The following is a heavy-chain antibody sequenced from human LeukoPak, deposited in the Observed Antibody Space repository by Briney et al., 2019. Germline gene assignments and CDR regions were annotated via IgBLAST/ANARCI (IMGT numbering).Heavy chain of an antibody. Sequence: GGSLRLSCAASGFTFSSYGMHWVRQAPGKGLEWVAFIRYDGSNKYYADSVKGRFTISRDNSKNTLYLQMNSLRAEDTAVYYCAKDATDFWSLVIQYYFDYWGQGTLVTVSS. V-gene: IGHV3-30*02. CDR3: AKDATDFWSLVIQYYFDY. CDR2: IRYDGSNK. J-gene: IGHJ4*02. D-gene: IGHD3-3*01. CDR1: GFTFSSYG.